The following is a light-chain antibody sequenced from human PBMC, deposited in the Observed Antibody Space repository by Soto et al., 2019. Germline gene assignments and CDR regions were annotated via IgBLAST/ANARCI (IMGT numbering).Light chain of an antibody. CDR2: GAF. CDR1: PSVTNY. Sequence: EIVLTHSPATLSLSQGEIATLSCRASPSVTNYLAWYQQKPGQPPRLLIYGAFNRAAGIPARFSGSGSGTDFTLTISSLEPEDSAVYYCQQRNIWPPVNCGQGTRLEIK. J-gene: IGKJ5*01. V-gene: IGKV3-11*01. CDR3: QQRNIWPPVN.